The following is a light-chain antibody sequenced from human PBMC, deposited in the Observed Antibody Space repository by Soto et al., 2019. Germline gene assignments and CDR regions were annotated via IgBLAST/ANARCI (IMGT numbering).Light chain of an antibody. V-gene: IGKV3-20*01. J-gene: IGKJ2*01. CDR3: HHYGTSPPNT. Sequence: EVVLTKSPGTLYLSPGERATLSCRASQTLGTKYFAWYQQKPGQAPSLLIYDTSNRATGVPDRFSCSGSGTDFTLTISRLEPEDFAVYYCHHYGTSPPNTFGQGTKLEIK. CDR1: QTLGTKY. CDR2: DTS.